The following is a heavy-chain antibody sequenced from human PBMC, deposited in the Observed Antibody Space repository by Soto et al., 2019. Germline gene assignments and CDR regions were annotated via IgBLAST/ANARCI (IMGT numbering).Heavy chain of an antibody. J-gene: IGHJ4*02. V-gene: IGHV4-59*01. D-gene: IGHD3-9*01. CDR3: AGAGYEILTGSYKKQRYFDY. CDR1: GGSLTTYY. CDR2: IYYSGST. Sequence: PSETLSLTWTVSGGSLTTYYWNWIRQPPGKGLEWIGFIYYSGSTSYNPSLKSRVTISLDTSKSQVSLKLNSVTATDTAVYYCAGAGYEILTGSYKKQRYFDYWGRGTLVTVSS.